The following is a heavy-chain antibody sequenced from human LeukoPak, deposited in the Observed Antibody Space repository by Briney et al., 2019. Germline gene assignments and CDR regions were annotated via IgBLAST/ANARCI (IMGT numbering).Heavy chain of an antibody. CDR1: GFTVSSNY. V-gene: IGHV3-66*01. CDR2: IYSGGST. D-gene: IGHD3-10*01. J-gene: IGHJ4*02. CDR3: ARRGIKYHSYGSGSYQYPFDY. Sequence: GGSLRLSCAASGFTVSSNYMSWVRQAPGKGLEWVSVIYSGGSTYYADSVKGRFTISRDNAKNTLYLQMNSLRAEDTAVYYCARRGIKYHSYGSGSYQYPFDYWGQGTLVTVSS.